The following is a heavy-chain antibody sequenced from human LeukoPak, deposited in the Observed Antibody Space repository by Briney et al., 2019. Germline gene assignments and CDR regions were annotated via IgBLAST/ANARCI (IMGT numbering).Heavy chain of an antibody. J-gene: IGHJ6*02. Sequence: GASVKVSCKASGYTFTGYYMHWVRQAPGQGLEWMGWINPNSGGTNYAKKFQGRVTMTRDTSISTAYMELSRLRSDDTAVYYCAREIKLSWYQPSWGDYGMDVWGQGTTVTVSS. CDR2: INPNSGGT. D-gene: IGHD2-2*01. V-gene: IGHV1-2*02. CDR1: GYTFTGYY. CDR3: AREIKLSWYQPSWGDYGMDV.